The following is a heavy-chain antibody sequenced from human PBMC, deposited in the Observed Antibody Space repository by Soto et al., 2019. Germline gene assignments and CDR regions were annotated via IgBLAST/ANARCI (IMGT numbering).Heavy chain of an antibody. J-gene: IGHJ3*02. D-gene: IGHD3-22*01. Sequence: EVQLVESGGGLVQPGGSLRLSCAASGFTSSSYWMHWVGQAPGKGLVWVSRISNDGTSTNYADSVKGRFTISRDNAKNTVYLEMNSLRAEVTAVYYCARDWYYYDTSDHFSADAFDIWGQGTTVTVSS. CDR2: ISNDGTST. CDR3: ARDWYYYDTSDHFSADAFDI. CDR1: GFTSSSYW. V-gene: IGHV3-74*01.